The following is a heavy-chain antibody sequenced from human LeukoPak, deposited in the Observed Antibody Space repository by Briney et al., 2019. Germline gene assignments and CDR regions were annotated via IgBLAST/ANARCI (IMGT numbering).Heavy chain of an antibody. CDR2: ISYDGSNK. V-gene: IGHV3-30-3*01. Sequence: PGGSLRLSCAASGFTFSSYAMHWVRQAPGKGLEWVAVISYDGSNKYYADSVKGRFTISRDNSKNTLYLQMNSLRAEDTAVYYCATRGGGRYCSSTSCYSWGGAFDIWGQGTMVTVSS. CDR3: ATRGGGRYCSSTSCYSWGGAFDI. J-gene: IGHJ3*02. CDR1: GFTFSSYA. D-gene: IGHD2-2*01.